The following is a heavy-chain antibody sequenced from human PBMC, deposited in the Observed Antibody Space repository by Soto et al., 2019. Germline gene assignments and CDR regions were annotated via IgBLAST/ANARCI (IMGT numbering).Heavy chain of an antibody. Sequence: ASVKVSCKASGYTFTSYAMHWVRQAPGQRLEWMGWINAGNGNTKYSQKFQGRVTITRDTSASTAYMELSSLRSEDTAVYYCARRDSGGFYRFFDSWGQGTLVTVSS. D-gene: IGHD2-15*01. J-gene: IGHJ4*02. V-gene: IGHV1-3*01. CDR3: ARRDSGGFYRFFDS. CDR1: GYTFTSYA. CDR2: INAGNGNT.